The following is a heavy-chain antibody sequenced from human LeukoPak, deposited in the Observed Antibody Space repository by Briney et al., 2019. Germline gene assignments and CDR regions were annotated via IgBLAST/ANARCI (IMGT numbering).Heavy chain of an antibody. V-gene: IGHV3-30*02. Sequence: GGSLRLSCAASGFTFSSYGMHWVRQAPGKGLEWVAFIRYDGSSRYYADSVKGRFTISRDNSKNTLYLQMNSLRAEDTAVYYCAKDTDSSSWYMVSYYYYGMDVWGQGTTVTVSS. CDR3: AKDTDSSSWYMVSYYYYGMDV. J-gene: IGHJ6*02. D-gene: IGHD6-13*01. CDR2: IRYDGSSR. CDR1: GFTFSSYG.